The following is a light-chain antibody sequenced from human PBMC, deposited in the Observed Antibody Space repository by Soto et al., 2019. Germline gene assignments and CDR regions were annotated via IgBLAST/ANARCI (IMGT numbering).Light chain of an antibody. J-gene: IGLJ1*01. V-gene: IGLV2-8*01. Sequence: QSALAQPPSASGSRGQSVTISCTGTSSDVGSENFVSWYQQRPGKAPKLLIYEVSERPSGVPDRFSGSKSGNTASLTVSGLQAEDDAHYYCGSYAGSHTFVFGTGTKVTVL. CDR3: GSYAGSHTFV. CDR1: SSDVGSENF. CDR2: EVS.